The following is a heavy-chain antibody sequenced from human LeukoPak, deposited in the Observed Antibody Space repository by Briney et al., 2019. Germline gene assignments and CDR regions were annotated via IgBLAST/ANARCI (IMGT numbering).Heavy chain of an antibody. D-gene: IGHD6-6*01. Sequence: GGSLRLSCAASGFTFRSSVMTWVRHAPGKRLEWVSTISETGDTTDYADSVKGRFTIPRDNSNNTLYLPMNSLRAEDTATYYCAKDRGAARRFDYWGQGTLVTVSS. V-gene: IGHV3-23*01. CDR1: GFTFRSSV. J-gene: IGHJ4*02. CDR3: AKDRGAARRFDY. CDR2: ISETGDTT.